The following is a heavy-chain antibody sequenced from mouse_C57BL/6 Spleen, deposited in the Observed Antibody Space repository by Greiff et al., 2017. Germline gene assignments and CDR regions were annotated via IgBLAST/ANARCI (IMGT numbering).Heavy chain of an antibody. CDR3: TRHSSCHFDY. Sequence: VQLQQSGAELVRPGASVTLSCKASGYTFTDYEMHWVKQTPVHGLEWIGAIDPETGGTAYNQKFKGKAILTADKSSSTAYMELRILTSEDSAVYYCTRHSSCHFDYWGQGTTLTVSS. D-gene: IGHD1-1*01. CDR1: GYTFTDYE. CDR2: IDPETGGT. J-gene: IGHJ2*01. V-gene: IGHV1-15*01.